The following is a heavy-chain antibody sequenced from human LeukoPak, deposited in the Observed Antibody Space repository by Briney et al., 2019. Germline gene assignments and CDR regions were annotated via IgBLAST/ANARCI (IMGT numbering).Heavy chain of an antibody. CDR3: ARRVAVARRDAFDI. V-gene: IGHV1-18*01. Sequence: ASVKVSCKASGYTCTSYGISGGRRAPGQGVEWMGWISCYNGNPNYAQQLQGRVTMSKDPPTGTAYMDLRSLRSDDTAVYYCARRVAVARRDAFDIWGQGTMVTVS. D-gene: IGHD6-19*01. CDR1: GYTCTSYG. CDR2: ISCYNGNP. J-gene: IGHJ3*02.